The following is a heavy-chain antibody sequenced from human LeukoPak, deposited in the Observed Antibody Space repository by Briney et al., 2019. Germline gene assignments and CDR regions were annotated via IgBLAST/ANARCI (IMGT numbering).Heavy chain of an antibody. CDR2: IYHSGST. J-gene: IGHJ5*02. D-gene: IGHD3-22*01. Sequence: KASQTLSLTCAVSGYSISSGYYWGWIRQPPGKGLEWIGSIYHSGSTYYNPSLKSRVTISVDTSKNQFSLKLSSVTAADTAVYYCARAVGYYYDSSGYYYWFDPWGQGTLVTVSS. CDR1: GYSISSGYY. CDR3: ARAVGYYYDSSGYYYWFDP. V-gene: IGHV4-38-2*01.